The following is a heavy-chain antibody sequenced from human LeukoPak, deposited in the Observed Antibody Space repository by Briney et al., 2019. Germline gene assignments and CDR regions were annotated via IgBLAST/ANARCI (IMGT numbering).Heavy chain of an antibody. V-gene: IGHV3-23*01. CDR3: AKDPSLRGLGY. J-gene: IGHJ4*02. Sequence: GGSLRLSCAASGFTFSSYAMSWVRQAPGKGLEWVSAISGSGGSTYYADSVKGRFTISRDNSKNTLYLQMNSLTAEDTAVYYCAKDPSLRGLGYWGQGTLVTVSS. CDR1: GFTFSSYA. CDR2: ISGSGGST. D-gene: IGHD3-10*01.